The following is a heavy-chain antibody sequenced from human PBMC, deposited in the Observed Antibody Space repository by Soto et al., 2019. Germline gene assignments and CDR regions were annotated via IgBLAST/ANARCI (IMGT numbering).Heavy chain of an antibody. J-gene: IGHJ4*01. CDR3: ARDGVAAGNINFEY. Sequence: ASVKVSCKASGYMFTKSAMHWVRQAPGQRLEWMGWISGDSGNTKYSPKLQDRVTITRDTSASTAYMELSSLRSEDTALYYCARDGVAAGNINFEYWGQGNLVIVSS. D-gene: IGHD6-19*01. V-gene: IGHV1-3*01. CDR1: GYMFTKSA. CDR2: ISGDSGNT.